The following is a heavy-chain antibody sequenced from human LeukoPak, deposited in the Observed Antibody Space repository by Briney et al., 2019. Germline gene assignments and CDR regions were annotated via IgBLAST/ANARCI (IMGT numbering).Heavy chain of an antibody. Sequence: SETLSLTCTVSGGSISSYYWSWLRQPAGKGLEWIGRIYTSGSTNYNPSLKSRVTMSVDTSKNQFSLKLSSVTAADTAVYYCASSWGSSSWYYFDYWGQGTLVTVSS. CDR2: IYTSGST. CDR3: ASSWGSSSWYYFDY. D-gene: IGHD6-13*01. CDR1: GGSISSYY. V-gene: IGHV4-4*07. J-gene: IGHJ4*02.